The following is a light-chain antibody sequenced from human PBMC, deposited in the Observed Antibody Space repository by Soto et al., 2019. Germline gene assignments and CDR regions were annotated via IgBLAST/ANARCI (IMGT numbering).Light chain of an antibody. CDR3: QQYHIYSLT. V-gene: IGKV1-5*03. Sequence: DIQMTQSPSTLSASVGDRVTITCRASQSISSWLAWYQQKPGKAPKLLIYKASSLEGGVPSRFSGSGSGTDFTLTISSLQPDDFATYYCQQYHIYSLTFGGGTKV. CDR2: KAS. J-gene: IGKJ4*01. CDR1: QSISSW.